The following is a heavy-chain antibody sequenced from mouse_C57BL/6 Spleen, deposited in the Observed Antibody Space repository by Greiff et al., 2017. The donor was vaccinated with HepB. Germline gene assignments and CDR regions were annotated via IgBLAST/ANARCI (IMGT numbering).Heavy chain of an antibody. CDR2: IDPSDSYT. CDR3: GSGFYGSTL. CDR1: GYTFTSYW. D-gene: IGHD1-1*01. V-gene: IGHV1-69*01. Sequence: QVQLQQPGAELVMPGASVKLSCKASGYTFTSYWMHWVNQRPGQGLEWIGEIDPSDSYTNYNQKFKGKSTLTVDKSSSTAYMQLSSLTSEDSAVYYGGSGFYGSTLWGQGTTLTVSS. J-gene: IGHJ2*01.